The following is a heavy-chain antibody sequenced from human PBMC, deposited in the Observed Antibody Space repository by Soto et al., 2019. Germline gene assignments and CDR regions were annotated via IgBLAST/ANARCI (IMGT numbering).Heavy chain of an antibody. Sequence: ASVKVSCKTSGYTFINYGIAWVRQAPGQGLEWMGWINGFNGNTQYAQMLKGRVTMTTDTSTGTAYMELRSLRSDDTAVYYCARLMSSSSIYWFDPWGQGTLVTVSS. CDR3: ARLMSSSSIYWFDP. D-gene: IGHD6-6*01. J-gene: IGHJ5*02. CDR1: GYTFINYG. CDR2: INGFNGNT. V-gene: IGHV1-18*01.